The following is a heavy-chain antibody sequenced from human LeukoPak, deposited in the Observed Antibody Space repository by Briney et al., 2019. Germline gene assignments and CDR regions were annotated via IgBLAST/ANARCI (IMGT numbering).Heavy chain of an antibody. CDR1: GYTLSEVS. Sequence: ASVKVSCKVSGYTLSEVSLHWVRQAPGIGLDWMGGFGPEDGATISAPKFQGRVTMTRNTSISTAYMELSSLRSEDTAVYYCARGRRIVVVPAAIYYFDYWGQGTLVTVSS. D-gene: IGHD2-2*01. CDR3: ARGRRIVVVPAAIYYFDY. J-gene: IGHJ4*01. CDR2: FGPEDGAT. V-gene: IGHV1-24*01.